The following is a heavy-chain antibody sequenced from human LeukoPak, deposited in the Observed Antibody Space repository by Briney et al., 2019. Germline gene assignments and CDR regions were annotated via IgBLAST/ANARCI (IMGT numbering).Heavy chain of an antibody. V-gene: IGHV4-61*02. CDR2: IYTSGST. CDR3: ARGSYYDSSGLYFDY. D-gene: IGHD3-22*01. Sequence: SETLSLTCTVSGGSISSGSYSWNWIRQPAGKGLEWIGRIYTSGSTNYNPSLKSRVTISVDTSKNQFSLKLSSVTAADTAVYYCARGSYYDSSGLYFDYWGQGTLVTVSS. J-gene: IGHJ4*02. CDR1: GGSISSGSYS.